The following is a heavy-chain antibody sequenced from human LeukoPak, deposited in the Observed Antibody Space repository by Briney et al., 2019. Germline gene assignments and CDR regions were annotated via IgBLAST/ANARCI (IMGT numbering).Heavy chain of an antibody. CDR1: GFTFSSYT. D-gene: IGHD2-2*01. Sequence: GGSLRLSCAASGFTFSSYTMAWVRQAPGKGLEWVSGISGSGGTTYYADSVKGRFTISRDNSKNTLYLQMNSLRVEDTAVYYCARDWGYCSSTSCHVFDYWGQGTLVTVSS. CDR2: ISGSGGTT. J-gene: IGHJ4*02. CDR3: ARDWGYCSSTSCHVFDY. V-gene: IGHV3-23*01.